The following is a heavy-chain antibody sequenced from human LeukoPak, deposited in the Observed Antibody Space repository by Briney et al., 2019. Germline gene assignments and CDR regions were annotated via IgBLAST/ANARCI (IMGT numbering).Heavy chain of an antibody. CDR1: GYTFTSYG. CDR3: ARLVPGFVVVVAATVDAFDI. V-gene: IGHV1-18*01. Sequence: ASVKVSCKASGYTFTSYGISWVRQAPGQGLEWMGWISAYNGNTNYAQKLQGRVTVTTDTSTSTAYMELRSLRSDDTAVYYCARLVPGFVVVVAATVDAFDIWGQGTMVTVSS. CDR2: ISAYNGNT. J-gene: IGHJ3*02. D-gene: IGHD2-15*01.